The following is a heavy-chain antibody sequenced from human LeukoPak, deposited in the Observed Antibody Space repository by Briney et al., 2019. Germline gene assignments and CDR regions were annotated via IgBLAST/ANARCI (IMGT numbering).Heavy chain of an antibody. J-gene: IGHJ4*02. D-gene: IGHD4-17*01. CDR2: INHSGST. Sequence: SETLSLTCAVYGGSFSGYYWSWIRQPPGKGLEWIGEINHSGSTNYNPSLKSRVTISVDTSKSQFSLKLSSVTAADTAVYYCARADYGLKYYFDYWGQGTLVTVSS. CDR3: ARADYGLKYYFDY. V-gene: IGHV4-34*01. CDR1: GGSFSGYY.